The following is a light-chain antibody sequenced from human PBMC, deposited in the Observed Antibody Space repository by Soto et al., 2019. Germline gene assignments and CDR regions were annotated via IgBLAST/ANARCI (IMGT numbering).Light chain of an antibody. CDR2: GAS. V-gene: IGKV3-20*01. J-gene: IGKJ1*01. Sequence: ETVMTQSPVALSVSPGERATLSCRARQNVRKNLAWYQQKPGQAPRLLIYGASNRATGIPDRFRGSGSGADFILTISRLEPEDFAVYYCQHYGSSSWTFGQGTKVDI. CDR3: QHYGSSSWT. CDR1: QNVRKN.